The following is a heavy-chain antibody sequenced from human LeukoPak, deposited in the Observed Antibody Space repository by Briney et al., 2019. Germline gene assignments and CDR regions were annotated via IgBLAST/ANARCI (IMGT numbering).Heavy chain of an antibody. CDR1: GYSISRGYH. J-gene: IGHJ4*02. CDR2: IHHSGST. V-gene: IGHV4-38-2*01. CDR3: ARINWNPDY. Sequence: PSETLSLTCAVSGYSISRGYHWDWIRQPPGKGLEWIASIHHSGSTYYNPSLKGRVIMSVDTSKNQFSLKLSSVTAADTAVYYCARINWNPDYWGQGTLVTVSS. D-gene: IGHD1-1*01.